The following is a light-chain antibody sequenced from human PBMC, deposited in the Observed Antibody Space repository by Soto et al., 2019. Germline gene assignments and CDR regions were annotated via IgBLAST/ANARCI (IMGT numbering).Light chain of an antibody. CDR1: SSDVGGYNS. V-gene: IGLV2-14*01. CDR3: SSFTSSITYV. J-gene: IGLJ1*01. CDR2: DVT. Sequence: QSALTQPASVSGSPEQSITISCTGTSSDVGGYNSVSWYRQDPGKAPKLMIYDVTNRPSGVSNRFSGSKSGNTASLTISGLQAEDEADYYCSSFTSSITYVFGTGTKVT.